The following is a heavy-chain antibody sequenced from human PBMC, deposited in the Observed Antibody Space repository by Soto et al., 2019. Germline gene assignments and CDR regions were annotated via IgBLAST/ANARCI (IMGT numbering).Heavy chain of an antibody. CDR1: DGSISSYY. CDR2: IYTSGST. V-gene: IGHV4-4*07. J-gene: IGHJ6*02. CDR3: ATTQASGPYYYYYYGMDV. D-gene: IGHD1-26*01. Sequence: SETLSLTCTVSDGSISSYYWSWIRQPAGKGLEWIGRIYTSGSTNYNPSLKSRVTMSVDTSKNQFSLKLSSVTAADTAVYYCATTQASGPYYYYYYGMDVWGQGTTVTVSS.